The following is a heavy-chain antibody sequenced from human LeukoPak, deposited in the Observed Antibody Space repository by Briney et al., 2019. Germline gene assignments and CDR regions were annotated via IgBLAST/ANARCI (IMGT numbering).Heavy chain of an antibody. V-gene: IGHV3-23*01. D-gene: IGHD2-15*01. CDR1: GFTFSSSA. CDR2: IGGGGTGT. Sequence: PGGSLRLSCAASGFTFSSSAMTWVRQAPGKGLEWVSGIGGGGTGTHYADSVKGRFTVSRDNSRNTLYLQMNSLRAEDTAVYYCARDFIVVVIAATLSGVLDYWGQGTLVTVSS. J-gene: IGHJ4*02. CDR3: ARDFIVVVIAATLSGVLDY.